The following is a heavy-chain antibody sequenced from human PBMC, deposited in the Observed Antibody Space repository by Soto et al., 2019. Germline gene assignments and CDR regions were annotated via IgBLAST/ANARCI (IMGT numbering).Heavy chain of an antibody. CDR2: VYYSGST. D-gene: IGHD6-13*01. CDR3: AMYSTRWYFLY. J-gene: IGHJ4*02. V-gene: IGHV4-59*01. Sequence: SETLSLTFPVSGGSFSAYYWPWVRQPPGKGLEWIGYVYYSGSTTYNPSLKSRVTISVDTSKNQFSLKLSSVTAADTAVYFCAMYSTRWYFLYWGQGNLVTGS. CDR1: GGSFSAYY.